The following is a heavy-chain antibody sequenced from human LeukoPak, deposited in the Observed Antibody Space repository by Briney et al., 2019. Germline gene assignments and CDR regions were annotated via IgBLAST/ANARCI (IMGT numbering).Heavy chain of an antibody. CDR1: GFTFSTYS. D-gene: IGHD3-10*01. J-gene: IGHJ6*02. Sequence: GGSLRLSCAASGFTFSTYSMNWVRQAPGQGLEWVSYISTGGSTIYYAGSVKGRLTISRDNAKNSLYLQMSSLRAEDTAVYYCAKRSRRLTIVRGVPREDVWGQGTTVTVSS. CDR3: AKRSRRLTIVRGVPREDV. V-gene: IGHV3-48*01. CDR2: ISTGGSTI.